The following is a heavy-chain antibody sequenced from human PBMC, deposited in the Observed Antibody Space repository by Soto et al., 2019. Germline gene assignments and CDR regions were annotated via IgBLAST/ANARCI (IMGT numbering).Heavy chain of an antibody. CDR3: ARTLGSSTLDY. V-gene: IGHV2-70*11. D-gene: IGHD6-13*01. CDR1: QFSLSTSGMC. Sequence: GPTLVNPTQTLRLTCTFDQFSLSTSGMCVSWIRQPPGKALEWLARIDWDDDEYYSTSLKTRLTISKDTSKNLVVLTMTNMDPTDTATYYCARTLGSSTLDYGGLGTLVTVS. CDR2: IDWDDDE. J-gene: IGHJ4*02.